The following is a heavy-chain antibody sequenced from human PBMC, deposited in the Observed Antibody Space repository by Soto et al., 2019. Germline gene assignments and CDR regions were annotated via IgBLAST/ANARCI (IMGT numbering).Heavy chain of an antibody. D-gene: IGHD1-26*01. Sequence: QVTLKESGPVLVKPTETLTLTCTVSGFSLSNARMGVSWIRQPPGKALEWLAHIFSNDEKSYSTSLKSRLTTSKDTPKSQVVLTMNNMDPVDTATYYCARILGGTVVTPPYDYWGQGTLVTVSS. CDR1: GFSLSNARMG. CDR3: ARILGGTVVTPPYDY. V-gene: IGHV2-26*01. CDR2: IFSNDEK. J-gene: IGHJ4*02.